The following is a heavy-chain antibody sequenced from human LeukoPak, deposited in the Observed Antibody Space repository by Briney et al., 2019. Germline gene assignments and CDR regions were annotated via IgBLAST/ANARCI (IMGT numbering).Heavy chain of an antibody. CDR3: ARCDTVAGYYLDY. Sequence: SETLSLTCTVSGGSISSGDYYWSWIRQPPGKGLEWIGYIYYGGSTYYNPSLKSRVTISVDTSKNQFSLKLSSVTAADTAVYYCARCDTVAGYYLDYWGQGTLVTVSS. CDR2: IYYGGST. V-gene: IGHV4-30-4*01. D-gene: IGHD6-19*01. J-gene: IGHJ4*02. CDR1: GGSISSGDYY.